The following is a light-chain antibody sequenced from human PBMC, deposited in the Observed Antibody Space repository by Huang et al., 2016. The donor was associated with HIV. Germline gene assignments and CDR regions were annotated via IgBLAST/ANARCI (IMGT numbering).Light chain of an antibody. CDR1: QSLLHESGHNY. CDR2: LAS. CDR3: MQALQTPYT. Sequence: DIVMTQSPLSLPVTPGEPASISCRSNQSLLHESGHNYLDWYLQKPGQSPQMLIYLASTRASGVPDSFTGSGSGTDFTLRINKVEAQDVGVYFCMQALQTPYTFGRGTKLEI. V-gene: IGKV2-28*01. J-gene: IGKJ2*01.